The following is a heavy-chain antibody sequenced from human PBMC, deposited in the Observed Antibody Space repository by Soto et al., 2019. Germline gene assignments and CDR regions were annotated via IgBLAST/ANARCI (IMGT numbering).Heavy chain of an antibody. Sequence: GSLRLSCAASGFTFSSYWMHWVRQAPGKGLVWVSRINSDGSSTSYADSVKGRFTISRDNAKNTLYLQMNSLRAEDTAVYYCARLGNTAMVLDYYYYYMDVWGKGTTVTSP. CDR1: GFTFSSYW. V-gene: IGHV3-74*01. D-gene: IGHD5-18*01. J-gene: IGHJ6*03. CDR2: INSDGSST. CDR3: ARLGNTAMVLDYYYYYMDV.